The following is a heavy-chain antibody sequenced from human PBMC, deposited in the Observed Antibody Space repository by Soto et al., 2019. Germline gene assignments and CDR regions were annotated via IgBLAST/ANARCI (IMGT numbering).Heavy chain of an antibody. CDR2: IGASGSST. Sequence: EVQLLESEGGLVQPGGSLRLSCAASGFTFSSYALTWVRQAPGKGLEWVSVIGASGSSTFHADSVKGRFTISRDNSKNTLFLQMNSLRAEDTAVYYCAKVVDYDSTGYYSHLDHWGQGTLVTVSS. CDR1: GFTFSSYA. J-gene: IGHJ4*02. D-gene: IGHD3-22*01. V-gene: IGHV3-23*01. CDR3: AKVVDYDSTGYYSHLDH.